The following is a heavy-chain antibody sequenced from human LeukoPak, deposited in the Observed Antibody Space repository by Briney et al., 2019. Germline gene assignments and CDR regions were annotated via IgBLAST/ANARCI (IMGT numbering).Heavy chain of an antibody. Sequence: GGSLRLSCAASEFTFSNYNMNWVRQAPGKGLEWVSSISSSSSYIYYADSMKGRFTISRDNAKNSLYLQMNSLRAEDTAVYYCAREDRAGSRSPDDRGQGTLVTVSS. CDR3: AREDRAGSRSPDD. D-gene: IGHD3-10*01. CDR2: ISSSSSYI. J-gene: IGHJ4*02. CDR1: EFTFSNYN. V-gene: IGHV3-21*01.